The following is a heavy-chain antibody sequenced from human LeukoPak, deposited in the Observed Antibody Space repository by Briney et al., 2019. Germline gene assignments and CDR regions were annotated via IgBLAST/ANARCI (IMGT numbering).Heavy chain of an antibody. CDR2: ISSSSSYI. J-gene: IGHJ3*02. CDR3: AREHRAFDI. V-gene: IGHV3-21*01. CDR1: GFTFSSYS. Sequence: GGSLRLSCAASGFTFSSYSMNWGRQAAGKGLEWVSSISSSSSYICYADSVKGRFTISRDNAKNSLYLQMNSLRAEDTAVYYCAREHRAFDIWGQGTMVTVSS.